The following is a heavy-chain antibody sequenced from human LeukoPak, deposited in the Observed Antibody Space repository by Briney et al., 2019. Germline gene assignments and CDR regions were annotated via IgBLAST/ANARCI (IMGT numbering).Heavy chain of an antibody. Sequence: GASVKVSCKASGYPFTKFGINWVRQATGQGLEWMGWINPNSGNRGYAQQFQGRVTITRDTSLSTVYMELSSLRSEDTAVYYCARVDGSPDYWGQGTLVTVFS. D-gene: IGHD2-15*01. CDR3: ARVDGSPDY. CDR2: INPNSGNR. J-gene: IGHJ4*02. CDR1: GYPFTKFG. V-gene: IGHV1-8*03.